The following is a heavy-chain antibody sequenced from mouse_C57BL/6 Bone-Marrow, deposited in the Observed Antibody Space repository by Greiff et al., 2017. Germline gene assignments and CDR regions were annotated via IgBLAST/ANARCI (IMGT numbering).Heavy chain of an antibody. Sequence: VKLVESGPELVKPGASVKISCKASGYAFSSSWMNWVKQRPGKGLEWIGRIYPGDGDTNYNGKFKGKATLTADKSSSTAYMQLSSLTSEDSAVYFCARGGYYGSSLKFAYWGQGTLVTVSA. CDR2: IYPGDGDT. J-gene: IGHJ3*01. D-gene: IGHD1-1*01. CDR1: GYAFSSSW. CDR3: ARGGYYGSSLKFAY. V-gene: IGHV1-82*01.